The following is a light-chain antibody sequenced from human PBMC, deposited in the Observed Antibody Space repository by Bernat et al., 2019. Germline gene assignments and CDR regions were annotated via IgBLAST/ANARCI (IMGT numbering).Light chain of an antibody. CDR3: CSYAGNTAWV. CDR1: SSDGGGYNY. V-gene: IGLV2-11*01. Sequence: QSALTQPRSVSGSPRQSVTISCTGISSDGGGYNYVSWYQQHPDKAPKLTIYDVNKRPSGVPDRFSGSKSDNTASLTISGLQAEDEADYYCCSYAGNTAWVFGAGTKVTVL. J-gene: IGLJ3*02. CDR2: DVN.